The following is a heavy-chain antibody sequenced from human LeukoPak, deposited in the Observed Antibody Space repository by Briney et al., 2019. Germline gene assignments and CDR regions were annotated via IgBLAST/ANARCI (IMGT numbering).Heavy chain of an antibody. V-gene: IGHV4-4*02. CDR3: ARVVGSSSWYDY. D-gene: IGHD6-13*01. CDR1: GGSISSSNW. J-gene: IGHJ4*02. CDR2: IYHSGST. Sequence: SETLSLTCAVSGGSISSSNWWSWVRPPPGEGLEWIGEIYHSGSTNYNPSLKSRVTISVDKSKNQFSLKLSSVTAADTAVYYCARVVGSSSWYDYWGQGTLVTVSS.